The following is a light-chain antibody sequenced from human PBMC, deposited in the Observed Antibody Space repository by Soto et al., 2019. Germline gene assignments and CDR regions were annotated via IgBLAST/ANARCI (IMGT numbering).Light chain of an antibody. CDR3: AAWDDSLNGQV. CDR1: SSNIGNNT. CDR2: SNN. Sequence: QSVLTQPPSTSGTPGQRVTISCSGSSSNIGNNTVNWYQQLPGTAPKLLMYSNNQRPSGVPDRFSGSKSGTSASLAISGLQSEDEADYYCAAWDDSLNGQVFGGGTKLTVL. V-gene: IGLV1-44*01. J-gene: IGLJ2*01.